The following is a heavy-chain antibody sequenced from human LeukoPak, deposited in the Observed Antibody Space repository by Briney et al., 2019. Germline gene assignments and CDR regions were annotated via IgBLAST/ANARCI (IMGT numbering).Heavy chain of an antibody. J-gene: IGHJ4*02. CDR1: GFTFSSHE. CDR2: ISSSGSTI. Sequence: PGGSLRLSCAASGFTFSSHEINWVRQAPGKGLEWVSYISSSGSTIYYADSVKGRFTISRDNAKNSLYLQMNSLRAEDTAVYYCARDLAVIHFDYWGQGTLVTVSS. D-gene: IGHD2-21*01. V-gene: IGHV3-48*03. CDR3: ARDLAVIHFDY.